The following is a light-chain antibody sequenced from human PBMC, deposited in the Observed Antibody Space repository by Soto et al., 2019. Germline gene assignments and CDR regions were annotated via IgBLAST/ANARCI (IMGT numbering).Light chain of an antibody. J-gene: IGLJ1*01. CDR3: SSYAGSNNFPYV. CDR1: SSDVGSCNC. CDR2: EVN. V-gene: IGLV2-8*01. Sequence: SGLAQPPSASGAPGQSVTISCTGTSSDVGSCNCVSWYQQYPGKAPKLMIYEVNKRPSGVPDRFSGSKSGNTASLTVSGLQAEDEADYYCSSYAGSNNFPYVFGTGTKVTVL.